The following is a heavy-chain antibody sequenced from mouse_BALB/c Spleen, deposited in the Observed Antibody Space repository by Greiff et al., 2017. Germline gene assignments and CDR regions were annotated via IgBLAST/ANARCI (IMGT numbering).Heavy chain of an antibody. V-gene: IGHV5-12-2*01. Sequence: EVNVVESGGGLVQPGGSLKLSCAASGFTFSSYTMSWVRQTPEKRLEWVAYISNGGGSTYYPDTVKGRFTISRDNAKNTLYLQMSSLKSEDTAMYYCASLYDYDYAMDYWGQGTSVTVSS. CDR3: ASLYDYDYAMDY. D-gene: IGHD2-4*01. J-gene: IGHJ4*01. CDR2: ISNGGGST. CDR1: GFTFSSYT.